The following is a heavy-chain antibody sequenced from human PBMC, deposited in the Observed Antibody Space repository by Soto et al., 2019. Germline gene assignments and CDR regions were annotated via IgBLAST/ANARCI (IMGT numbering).Heavy chain of an antibody. CDR3: ITDLPNGIYPYDP. Sequence: EVQLVESGGGLVKSGGSLRLSCVASGFTFNGAWMSWVRQAPGRGLEWVGLIKSQTDGGTVDYAAPVKGRFTISRDDSKTTLYLQMDSLKTEDTAMYYCITDLPNGIYPYDPWGQGTLVTVSS. CDR2: IKSQTDGGTV. CDR1: GFTFNGAW. V-gene: IGHV3-15*01. J-gene: IGHJ5*02. D-gene: IGHD3-9*01.